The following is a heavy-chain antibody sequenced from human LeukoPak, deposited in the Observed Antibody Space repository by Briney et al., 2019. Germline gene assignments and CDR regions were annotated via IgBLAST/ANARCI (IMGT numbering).Heavy chain of an antibody. J-gene: IGHJ6*03. Sequence: PGGSLRLSCAASGFTFSGYGMHWVRQAPGKGLEWVAFIRYDGSNKYYADSVKGRFTISRDNSKNTLYLQMNSLRAEDTAVYYCAKDSGDYSNYDYYYYYMDVWGKGTTVTVSS. CDR3: AKDSGDYSNYDYYYYYMDV. V-gene: IGHV3-30*02. CDR2: IRYDGSNK. D-gene: IGHD4-11*01. CDR1: GFTFSGYG.